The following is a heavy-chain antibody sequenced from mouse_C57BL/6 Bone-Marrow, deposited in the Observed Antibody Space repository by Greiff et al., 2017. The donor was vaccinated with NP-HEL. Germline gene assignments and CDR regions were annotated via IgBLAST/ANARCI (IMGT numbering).Heavy chain of an antibody. V-gene: IGHV14-4*01. J-gene: IGHJ2*01. CDR3: TRGLRGVFDY. D-gene: IGHD2-2*01. CDR2: IDPENGDT. CDR1: GFNIKDDY. Sequence: EVKVVESGAELVRPGASVKLSCTASGFNIKDDYMHWVKQRPEPGLEWIGWIDPENGDTEYASKFQGKATITADTSSNTAYLQLSSLTSEDTAVYYCTRGLRGVFDYWGQGTTLTVSS.